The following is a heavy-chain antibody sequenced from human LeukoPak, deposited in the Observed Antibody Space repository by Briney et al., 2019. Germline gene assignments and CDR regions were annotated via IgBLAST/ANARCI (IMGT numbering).Heavy chain of an antibody. Sequence: GGSLRLSCAASGLTFSSYAMSWVRQAPGKGLEWVSAISGSGGNTYYADSVKGRFTISRDNSKNTLYLQMNSLRAEDTAVYYCAKIVGAAVGDYWGQGTLVTVSS. V-gene: IGHV3-23*01. CDR2: ISGSGGNT. D-gene: IGHD1-26*01. CDR3: AKIVGAAVGDY. J-gene: IGHJ4*02. CDR1: GLTFSSYA.